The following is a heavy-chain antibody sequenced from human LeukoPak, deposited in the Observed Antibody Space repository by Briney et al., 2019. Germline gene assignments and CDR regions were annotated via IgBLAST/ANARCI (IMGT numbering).Heavy chain of an antibody. J-gene: IGHJ4*02. D-gene: IGHD2-2*01. CDR2: INHSGST. CDR1: GFTFSSYG. CDR3: ARKGYCSSTSCYDY. Sequence: GSLRLSCAASGFTFSSYGMHWVRQPPGKGLEWIGEINHSGSTNYNPSLKSRVTISVDTSKNQFSLKLSSVTAADTAVYYCARKGYCSSTSCYDYWGQGTLVTVSS. V-gene: IGHV4-34*01.